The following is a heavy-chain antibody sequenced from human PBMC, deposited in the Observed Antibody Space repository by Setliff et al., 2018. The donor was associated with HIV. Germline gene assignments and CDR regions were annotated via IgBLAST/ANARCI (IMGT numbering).Heavy chain of an antibody. V-gene: IGHV2-5*01. CDR2: IYWNDNK. Sequence: SGPTLVNPTQPLTLTCTFSGFSLSTSGVGVGWIRQPPGKALEWLTVIYWNDNKYYRPSLRRRLTVTRDTPKNQVVLTMTNMDPVDTATYFCAHTPVSRNQYFFDYWGQGTLVTVSS. CDR1: GFSLSTSGVG. CDR3: AHTPVSRNQYFFDY. D-gene: IGHD3-10*01. J-gene: IGHJ4*02.